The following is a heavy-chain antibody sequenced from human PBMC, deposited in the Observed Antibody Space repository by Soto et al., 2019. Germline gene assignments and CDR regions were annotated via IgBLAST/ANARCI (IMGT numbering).Heavy chain of an antibody. J-gene: IGHJ4*02. CDR2: IKSDGSST. CDR1: GFTFSSHW. D-gene: IGHD6-13*01. V-gene: IGHV3-74*01. Sequence: GGSLRLSCAASGFTFSSHWMDWVRQVPGKGLVWVSRIKSDGSSTTYADSVKGRFTISRDNAKNTLYLQMNSLRAEDTAVYYCARGGTSSWFRGFDYWVQGTLVTVSS. CDR3: ARGGTSSWFRGFDY.